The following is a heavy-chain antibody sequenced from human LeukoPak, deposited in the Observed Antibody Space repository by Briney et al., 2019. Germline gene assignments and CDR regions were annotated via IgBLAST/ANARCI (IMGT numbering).Heavy chain of an antibody. CDR2: ISWIGSST. CDR1: GFTFDDYA. CDR3: ARVLRHFDWSPFDY. V-gene: IGHV3-20*04. Sequence: GGSLRLSCAASGFTFDDYAMSWVCQGPGKGLEWVSGISWIGSSTGHADSVKGRFTISRDNARNSLYLQMNSLRAEDTAFYYCARVLRHFDWSPFDYWGQGILVTVSS. J-gene: IGHJ4*02. D-gene: IGHD3-9*01.